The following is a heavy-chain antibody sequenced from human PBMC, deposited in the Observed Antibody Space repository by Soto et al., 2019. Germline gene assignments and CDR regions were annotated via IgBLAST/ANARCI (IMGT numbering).Heavy chain of an antibody. Sequence: QVQLQESGPGLVKPSQTLSLTCTVSGGSINTGGYYWGWIRHLPGEGLEWIGHIFYTATAYYNPSLRSRVTVSIDTSANQFSLHMYSVTAADTAMYYCARRLDDTPETFFNWFDPWGQGILVTVSS. D-gene: IGHD2-15*01. CDR2: IFYTATA. CDR1: GGSINTGGYY. J-gene: IGHJ5*02. V-gene: IGHV4-31*03. CDR3: ARRLDDTPETFFNWFDP.